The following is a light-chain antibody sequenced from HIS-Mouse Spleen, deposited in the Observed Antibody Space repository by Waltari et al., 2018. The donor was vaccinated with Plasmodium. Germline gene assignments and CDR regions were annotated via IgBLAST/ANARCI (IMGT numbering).Light chain of an antibody. Sequence: VVTQEPSFSVSPGGTVTLTCGLSSGSVSTSYYPSWYQQKPGQAPVLVIYKDSERPSGIPERFSGSSSGTTVTLTISGVQAEDEADYYCQSADSSGTYRVFGGGTKLTVL. CDR2: KDS. CDR1: VSTSYY. CDR3: QSADSSGTYRV. J-gene: IGLJ2*01. V-gene: IGLV3-25*03.